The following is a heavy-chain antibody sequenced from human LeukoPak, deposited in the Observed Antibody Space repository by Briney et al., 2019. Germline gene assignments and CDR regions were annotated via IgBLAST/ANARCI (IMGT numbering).Heavy chain of an antibody. Sequence: SETLSLTCAVSGGSISSGGYSWSWIRQPPGKGLEWIGYIYHSGSTYYNPSLKSRVTISVDRSKNQFSLKLSSVTAADTAAYYCARAPVYYDILIYYFDYWGQGTLVTVSS. J-gene: IGHJ4*02. CDR1: GGSISSGGYS. CDR2: IYHSGST. V-gene: IGHV4-30-2*01. D-gene: IGHD3-9*01. CDR3: ARAPVYYDILIYYFDY.